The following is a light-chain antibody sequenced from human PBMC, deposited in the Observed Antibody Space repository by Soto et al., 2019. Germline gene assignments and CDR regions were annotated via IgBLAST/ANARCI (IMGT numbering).Light chain of an antibody. J-gene: IGKJ1*01. Sequence: AIRMTQSPSSLSASTGDRVTITCRASQGISSYLAWYQQKPGKAPKLLIYAASTLQSGVPSRFSGSGSGTDFTLTISCLQSEDFATYYCQQYYSYLHTFG. V-gene: IGKV1-8*01. CDR2: AAS. CDR3: QQYYSYLHT. CDR1: QGISSY.